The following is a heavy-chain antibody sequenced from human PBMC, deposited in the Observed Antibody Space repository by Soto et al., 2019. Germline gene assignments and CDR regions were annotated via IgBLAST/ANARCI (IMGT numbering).Heavy chain of an antibody. CDR3: ARDRVYCSSTSCYWFLSYGMDV. V-gene: IGHV3-48*02. CDR1: GFTFSSYS. CDR2: ISSSSSTI. Sequence: EVQLVESGGGLVQPGGSLRLSCAASGFTFSSYSMNWVRQAPGKGLEWVSYISSSSSTIYYADSVKGRFTISRDNAKNSLYQQMNSLRDEDTAVYYCARDRVYCSSTSCYWFLSYGMDVWGQGTTVTVSS. D-gene: IGHD2-2*01. J-gene: IGHJ6*02.